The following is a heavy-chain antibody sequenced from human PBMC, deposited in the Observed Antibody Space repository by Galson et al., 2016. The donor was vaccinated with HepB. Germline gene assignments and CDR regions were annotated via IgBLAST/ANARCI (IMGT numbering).Heavy chain of an antibody. D-gene: IGHD1-14*01. CDR3: ANLGYKSKGYKY. V-gene: IGHV3-33*06. Sequence: SLRLSCAASGLTVSDYGMNWVRQAPGKGLDWVAFMWHDGSKTYYPDSLRGRFTISRDTSKNTLYLQIDSLRAEDTAVYYCANLGYKSKGYKYWGQGTLVTVSS. CDR2: MWHDGSKT. J-gene: IGHJ4*02. CDR1: GLTVSDYG.